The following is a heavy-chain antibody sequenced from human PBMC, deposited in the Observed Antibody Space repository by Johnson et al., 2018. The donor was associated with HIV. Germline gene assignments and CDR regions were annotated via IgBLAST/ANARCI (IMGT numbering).Heavy chain of an antibody. Sequence: QVQLVESGGGLVKPGGSLRLSCAASGFTFSDYYMSWIRQAPGKGLEWISYISTSGSSIYYADSVKGRFTISRDNAKNSLYLQMNSLRAEDTAVDYCARGGSSGWYDAVDIGGQGTMVTVSS. D-gene: IGHD6-19*01. V-gene: IGHV3-11*01. CDR2: ISTSGSSI. CDR1: GFTFSDYY. J-gene: IGHJ3*02. CDR3: ARGGSSGWYDAVDI.